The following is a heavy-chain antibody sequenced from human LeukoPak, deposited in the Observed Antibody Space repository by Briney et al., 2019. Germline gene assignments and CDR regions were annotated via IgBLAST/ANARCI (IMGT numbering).Heavy chain of an antibody. CDR2: VSYEGTIK. CDR3: AREKFDS. J-gene: IGHJ5*01. CDR1: GFTFSSYA. Sequence: SLRLSCAASGFTFSSYAMSWVRQAPGKGLEWVAVVSYEGTIKYYTDSAKGRFTISRDNSGNIISLQMNNLTTEDTAIYYCAREKFDSWGQGALVTVSP. V-gene: IGHV3-30*03.